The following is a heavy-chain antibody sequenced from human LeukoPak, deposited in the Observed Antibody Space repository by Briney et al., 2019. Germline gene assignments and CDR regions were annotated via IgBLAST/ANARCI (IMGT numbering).Heavy chain of an antibody. J-gene: IGHJ4*02. Sequence: SDTLSLTCAVSGYSIRSNHWWGWIRQPPGKGLVWIGYIVYAGSTYYNPSLKSRVTMSVDTSKNQFSLRLSSVTAVDTAVYHCARIGPILGAAWVDYWGQGTLVSVSS. CDR3: ARIGPILGAAWVDY. CDR2: IVYAGST. D-gene: IGHD3-3*02. V-gene: IGHV4-28*01. CDR1: GYSIRSNHW.